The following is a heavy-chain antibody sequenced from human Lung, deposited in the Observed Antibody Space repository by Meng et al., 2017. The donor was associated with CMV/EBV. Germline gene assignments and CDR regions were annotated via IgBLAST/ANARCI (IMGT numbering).Heavy chain of an antibody. CDR1: GGAFRDNS. CDR2: VSHSGST. V-gene: IGHV4-34*01. CDR3: ARVPPYSGYYYRYYYYGMDF. Sequence: SETLSLTCAVYGGAFRDNSWSWIRQPPGKGLEWIGEVSHSGSTNYNPSLKSRVTISLDTSKNQFSLKLTSVTAADTAVYYCARVPPYSGYYYRYYYYGMDFWGQGTTVTVSS. D-gene: IGHD1-26*01. J-gene: IGHJ6*02.